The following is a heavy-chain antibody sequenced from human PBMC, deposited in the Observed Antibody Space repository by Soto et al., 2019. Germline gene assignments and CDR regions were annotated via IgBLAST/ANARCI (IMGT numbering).Heavy chain of an antibody. V-gene: IGHV1-69*01. CDR3: ARDRDGYNYWYFDL. J-gene: IGHJ2*01. D-gene: IGHD5-12*01. Sequence: QVQLVQSGAEVKKPGSSVKVSCKVSGGTFSKYTINWVRQAPGQGLEWMAGIIPIYGTANYAQKFQGRISVTVDESTTTAYMDLRGLRSDDTAVYYCARDRDGYNYWYFDLWGRGSQITVSS. CDR2: IIPIYGTA. CDR1: GGTFSKYT.